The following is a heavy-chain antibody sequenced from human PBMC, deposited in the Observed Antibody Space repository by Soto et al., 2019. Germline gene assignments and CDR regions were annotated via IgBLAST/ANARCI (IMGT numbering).Heavy chain of an antibody. V-gene: IGHV6-1*01. J-gene: IGHJ6*02. CDR3: ARDRRGESGYTGYYYYGMDV. CDR2: TYYRSKWYN. Sequence: QSQTLSLTCAISGDSVSSNSAAWNWIRQSPSRGLEWLGRTYYRSKWYNDYAVSVKSRITINPDTSKNQFSLQLNSVTPEDTAVYYCARDRRGESGYTGYYYYGMDVWGQGTTVTVSS. D-gene: IGHD5-18*01. CDR1: GDSVSSNSAA.